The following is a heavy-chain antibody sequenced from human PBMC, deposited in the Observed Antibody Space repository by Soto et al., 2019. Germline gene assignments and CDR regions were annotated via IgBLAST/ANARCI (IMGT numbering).Heavy chain of an antibody. CDR2: ISYNGGKK. CDR3: AKDHVGYYNGMDV. V-gene: IGHV3-30*18. J-gene: IGHJ6*02. D-gene: IGHD3-10*01. CDR1: GFTFSSYG. Sequence: QVQLVESGGGVVQPGTSLRLSCAASGFTFSSYGMHWVRQAPGKGLEWVAVISYNGGKKYYGDSVKGRFTISRDNSEKMMYLQMNRLRAEDTAVHYCAKDHVGYYNGMDVWGQGTTVTVSS.